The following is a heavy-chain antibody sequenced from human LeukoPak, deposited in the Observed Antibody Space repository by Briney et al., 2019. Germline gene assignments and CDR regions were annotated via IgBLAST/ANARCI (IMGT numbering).Heavy chain of an antibody. J-gene: IGHJ4*02. V-gene: IGHV6-1*01. CDR1: GDSVSSNSAA. D-gene: IGHD3-10*01. Sequence: SQTLSLTCAISGDSVSSNSAAWNWIRQSPSRGLEWLGRTYYRSKWYNNYAVSVQSRITINPDTSKNQFSLQLNSVIPEDTAVYYCARVGYYSSGPFSYFDYWGQGTLVTVSS. CDR2: TYYRSKWYN. CDR3: ARVGYYSSGPFSYFDY.